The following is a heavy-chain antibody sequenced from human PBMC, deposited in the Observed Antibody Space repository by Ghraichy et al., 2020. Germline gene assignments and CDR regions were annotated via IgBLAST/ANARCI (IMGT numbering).Heavy chain of an antibody. Sequence: SETLSLTCAVYGGSFSGYYWSWIRQPPGKGLEWIGEINHSGSTNYNPSLKSRVTISVDTSKNQFSLKLSSVTAADTAVYYCARGRETVRPSNWFDPWGQGTLVTVSS. CDR2: INHSGST. CDR1: GGSFSGYY. V-gene: IGHV4-34*01. J-gene: IGHJ5*02. D-gene: IGHD4-17*01. CDR3: ARGRETVRPSNWFDP.